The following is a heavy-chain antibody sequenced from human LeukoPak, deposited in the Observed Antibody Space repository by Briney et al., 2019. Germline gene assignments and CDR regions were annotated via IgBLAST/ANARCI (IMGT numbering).Heavy chain of an antibody. Sequence: SGGSLRLSCAASGFTFSSYWMSWVRQAPGKGLEWVANIKQDGSEKYYVDSVKGRFTISRDNAKNSLYLQMNSLRAEDTAVYYCAKSAYYDSSGFYREYYFDYWGQGTLVTVSS. CDR2: IKQDGSEK. CDR1: GFTFSSYW. J-gene: IGHJ4*02. V-gene: IGHV3-7*03. D-gene: IGHD3-22*01. CDR3: AKSAYYDSSGFYREYYFDY.